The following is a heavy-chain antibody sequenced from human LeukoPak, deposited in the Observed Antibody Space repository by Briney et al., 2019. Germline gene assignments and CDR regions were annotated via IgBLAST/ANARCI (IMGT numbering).Heavy chain of an antibody. CDR1: GYTFTSYG. J-gene: IGHJ4*02. D-gene: IGHD6-13*01. CDR2: ISAYNGNT. Sequence: EASVKVSCKASGYTFTSYGINWVRQAPGQGPEWMGWISAYNGNTKYAQNLQGRVTMTTDTSTSTAYMELRSLRSDDTAVYYCTRDLPYSSSWESIDYWGQGTLVTVSS. CDR3: TRDLPYSSSWESIDY. V-gene: IGHV1-18*01.